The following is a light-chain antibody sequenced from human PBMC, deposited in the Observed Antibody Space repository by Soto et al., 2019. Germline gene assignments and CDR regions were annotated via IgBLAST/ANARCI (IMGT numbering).Light chain of an antibody. Sequence: DIQMTQSPSTLSASVGDIVTITCRASQSISSWLAWYQQKPGKAPKLLIYKASILESGVPSRFSGSGSGTEFTLTISSLQPDDFATYYCQQYNSYSRTFGQGTKLEIK. CDR3: QQYNSYSRT. CDR1: QSISSW. J-gene: IGKJ2*02. V-gene: IGKV1-5*03. CDR2: KAS.